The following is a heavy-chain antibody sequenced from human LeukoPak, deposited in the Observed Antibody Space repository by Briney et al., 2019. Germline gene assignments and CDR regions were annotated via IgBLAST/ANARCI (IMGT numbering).Heavy chain of an antibody. CDR3: ARNNGMDV. J-gene: IGHJ6*02. V-gene: IGHV3-7*01. CDR2: VNRDGSET. Sequence: GGSLRLSCAASGFALSSHWMTWVRQVPGRGPEWVANVNRDGSETYYLDSVKRRLTITKHSAKNPLYLQMNSLRAEDTALYHCARNNGMDVWGQGTTVIVSS. CDR1: GFALSSHW.